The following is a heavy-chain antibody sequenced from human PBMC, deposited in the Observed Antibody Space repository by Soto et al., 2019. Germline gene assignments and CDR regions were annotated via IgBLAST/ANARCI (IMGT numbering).Heavy chain of an antibody. D-gene: IGHD6-25*01. J-gene: IGHJ5*02. V-gene: IGHV4-4*02. CDR1: GDSITSRYW. CDR3: ARGWGAAAMTGVAFNP. Sequence: QVQLQESGPGLVKPSGTLSLTCAVSGDSITSRYWWSWVRQPPGKGLEWIGEIFHAGNTVYNPSLKSRVTISLDKSENQFSLTLKFVTVADTAIYYCARGWGAAAMTGVAFNPWGQGTLVTVSS. CDR2: IFHAGNT.